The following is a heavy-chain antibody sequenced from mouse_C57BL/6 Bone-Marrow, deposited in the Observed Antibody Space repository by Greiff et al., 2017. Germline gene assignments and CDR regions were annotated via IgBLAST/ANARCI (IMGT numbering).Heavy chain of an antibody. V-gene: IGHV1-19*01. CDR1: GYTFTDYY. D-gene: IGHD1-1*01. J-gene: IGHJ1*03. Sequence: VQLQQSGPVLVKPGASVKMSCKASGYTFTDYYMNWVKQSHGKSLEWIGVINPYNGGSSYNQKFKGKATLTVDKSSSTAYMELNSLTSEDSAVDDCGPSTTGVGPYFDVWGTGTTVTVSA. CDR3: GPSTTGVGPYFDV. CDR2: INPYNGGS.